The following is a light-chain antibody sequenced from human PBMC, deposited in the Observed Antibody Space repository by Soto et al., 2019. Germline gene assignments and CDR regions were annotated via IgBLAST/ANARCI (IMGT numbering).Light chain of an antibody. CDR1: SSDVGAYKY. CDR3: SSYGGSNNLYV. Sequence: LTQPPSASGSPGQSVTISCTGTSSDVGAYKYVSWYQQHPGKAPKVIIYEVSERPPGVPDRFSGSKSGNTASLTVSGLQAEDEADYYCSSYGGSNNLYVFGTGTKVTVL. CDR2: EVS. V-gene: IGLV2-8*01. J-gene: IGLJ1*01.